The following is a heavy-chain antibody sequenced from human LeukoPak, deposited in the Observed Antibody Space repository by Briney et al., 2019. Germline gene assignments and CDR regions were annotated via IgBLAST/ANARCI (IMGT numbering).Heavy chain of an antibody. CDR3: ARRRGHSGHDQYYFDY. V-gene: IGHV4-39*01. D-gene: IGHD5-12*01. CDR2: IYYSGST. J-gene: IGHJ4*02. Sequence: SETLSLTCTVSGGSISSSSYYWGWIRQPPGKGLEWIGSIYYSGSTYYNPSLKSRVTISVDTSKNQFSLKLSSVTAADTAVYYCARRRGHSGHDQYYFDYWGQGTLVTVSS. CDR1: GGSISSSSYY.